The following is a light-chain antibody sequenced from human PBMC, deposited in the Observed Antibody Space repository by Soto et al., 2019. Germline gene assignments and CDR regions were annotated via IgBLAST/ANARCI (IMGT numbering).Light chain of an antibody. CDR3: QRYNNWPLT. CDR2: DTS. Sequence: TQSPSTLSASVGDRVTFTCRASQSISSWLAWYQHKPGQTPRLLIYDTSTRATGVPARFSGSRSGTEFPLTINSLQSEDFAVYYCQRYNNWPLTFGGGTKV. V-gene: IGKV3-15*01. J-gene: IGKJ4*01. CDR1: QSISSW.